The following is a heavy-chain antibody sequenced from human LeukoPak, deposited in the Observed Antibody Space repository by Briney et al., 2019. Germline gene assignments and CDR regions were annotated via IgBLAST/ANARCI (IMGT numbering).Heavy chain of an antibody. J-gene: IGHJ4*02. D-gene: IGHD3-22*01. Sequence: PSETLSLTCSVSAGSISRYYWSWIRQPPGKGLEWIGYIYYSGSTNYNPSLKSRVTMSLDTSRSQFSLRLSSVTAADTAVYYRAREYHYYDTRGYYYFDYWGQGTLVTASS. CDR1: AGSISRYY. V-gene: IGHV4-59*01. CDR3: AREYHYYDTRGYYYFDY. CDR2: IYYSGST.